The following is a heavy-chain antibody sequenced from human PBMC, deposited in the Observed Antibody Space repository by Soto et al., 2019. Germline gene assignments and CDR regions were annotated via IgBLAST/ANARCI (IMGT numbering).Heavy chain of an antibody. CDR1: GGSISSYY. CDR3: ARDSGYDVWSGYNTPSAFDS. D-gene: IGHD3-3*01. V-gene: IGHV4-59*01. CDR2: IYYSGST. Sequence: SETLSLTCTVSGGSISSYYWSWIRQPPGKGLEWIGYIYYSGSTNYNPSLKSRVTISVDTSKNQFSLKLSSVTAADTAVYYCARDSGYDVWSGYNTPSAFDSWGQGTMVTVSS. J-gene: IGHJ3*02.